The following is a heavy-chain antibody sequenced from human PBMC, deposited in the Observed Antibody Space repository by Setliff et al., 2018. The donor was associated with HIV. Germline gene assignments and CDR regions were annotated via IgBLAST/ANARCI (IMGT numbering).Heavy chain of an antibody. CDR2: VSPGDSGT. CDR3: ATHTLNNAFDI. CDR1: GYSFTNFL. J-gene: IGHJ3*02. V-gene: IGHV5-51*01. Sequence: GESLKISCKGFGYSFTNFLIGWVRQMPGKGLEWMGIVSPGDSGTSYSPSFQGQVTMSADKSISTAYLQWSSLKASDTAMYFCATHTLNNAFDIWGLGTVVTVSS.